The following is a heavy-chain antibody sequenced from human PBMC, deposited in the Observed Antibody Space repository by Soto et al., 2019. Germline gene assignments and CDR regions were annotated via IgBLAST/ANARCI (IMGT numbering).Heavy chain of an antibody. CDR3: ARGWNSSSSKGRDY. CDR1: GGSFSGYY. V-gene: IGHV4-34*01. Sequence: PSETLSLTCAVYGGSFSGYYWSWIRQPPGKGLEWIGEINHSGSTNYNPSLKSRVTISVDTSKNQFSLKLSSVTAADTAVYYCARGWNSSSSKGRDYWGQGTLVTVSS. D-gene: IGHD6-6*01. CDR2: INHSGST. J-gene: IGHJ4*02.